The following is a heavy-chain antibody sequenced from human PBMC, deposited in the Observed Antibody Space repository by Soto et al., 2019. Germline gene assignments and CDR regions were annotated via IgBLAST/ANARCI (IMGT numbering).Heavy chain of an antibody. CDR3: ARADSGYAHGYYYYGMAV. J-gene: IGHJ6*02. D-gene: IGHD5-12*01. CDR2: ISYDGSNK. Sequence: GGSLRLSCAASGFTFSSYAMHWVRQAPGKGLEWVAVISYDGSNKYYADSVKGRFTISRDNAKNSLYLQMNSLRAEDTAVYYCARADSGYAHGYYYYGMAVWGQGTTVTVSS. V-gene: IGHV3-30-3*01. CDR1: GFTFSSYA.